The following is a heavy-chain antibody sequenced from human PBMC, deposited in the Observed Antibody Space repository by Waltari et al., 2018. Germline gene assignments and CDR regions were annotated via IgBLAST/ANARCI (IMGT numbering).Heavy chain of an antibody. CDR1: GYTFTSYA. Sequence: QVQLVQSGSELKKPGASVQVSCKASGYTFTSYAMDWVRQAPGQGLEWMGWINTNTGNPTYAQGFTGRFVFSLDTSVSTAYLQISSLKAEDTAVYYCASLLVVYAIQGADAFDIWGQGTMVTVSS. J-gene: IGHJ3*02. CDR2: INTNTGNP. CDR3: ASLLVVYAIQGADAFDI. V-gene: IGHV7-4-1*02. D-gene: IGHD2-8*02.